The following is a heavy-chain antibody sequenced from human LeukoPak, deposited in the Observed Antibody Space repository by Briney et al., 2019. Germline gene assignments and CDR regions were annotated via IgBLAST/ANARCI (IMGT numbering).Heavy chain of an antibody. Sequence: GGSLGLSCAASGFNFSSYAMSWVRQAPGKGLEWVSGISGSGSSTYYADSVKGRFTISRDTSKNTLYLQMNSLRAEDTAVYYCAKSQGDPNSGYPNWGQGSLVTVSS. V-gene: IGHV3-23*01. CDR2: ISGSGSST. D-gene: IGHD5-12*01. CDR3: AKSQGDPNSGYPN. CDR1: GFNFSSYA. J-gene: IGHJ4*02.